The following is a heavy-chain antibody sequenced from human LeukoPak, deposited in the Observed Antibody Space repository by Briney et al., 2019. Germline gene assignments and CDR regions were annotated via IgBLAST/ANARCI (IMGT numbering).Heavy chain of an antibody. CDR3: ARGGVRTAASSLGY. J-gene: IGHJ4*01. Sequence: ASVKVSCKASGYTFIDYYLHWVRQAPGQGLAWMGWINPNSGGTNFAQKFRGRVNMTRDTSITTAYMELTRLKSDDAAVYYCARGGVRTAASSLGYWGQGTLVTVSS. V-gene: IGHV1-2*02. CDR1: GYTFIDYY. D-gene: IGHD6-13*01. CDR2: INPNSGGT.